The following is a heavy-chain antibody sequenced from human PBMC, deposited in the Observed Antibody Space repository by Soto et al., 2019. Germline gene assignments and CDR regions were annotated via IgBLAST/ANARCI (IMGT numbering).Heavy chain of an antibody. CDR1: DGSISTYF. Sequence: QVQLQESGPGLVKPSETLSLTCTVSDGSISTYFWSWIRQPAGGGLEWIGRIYTTGSTNYNPSLKSRVTMSLDTSRNQFYLKLSSVTAADTAVYYCAREGGYFDSSGSGVYHYHGVDVWGQGTTVTVSS. D-gene: IGHD3-22*01. CDR3: AREGGYFDSSGSGVYHYHGVDV. V-gene: IGHV4-4*07. CDR2: IYTTGST. J-gene: IGHJ6*02.